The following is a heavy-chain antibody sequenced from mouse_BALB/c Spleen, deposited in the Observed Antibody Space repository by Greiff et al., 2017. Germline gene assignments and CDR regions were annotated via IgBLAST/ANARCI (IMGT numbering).Heavy chain of an antibody. CDR1: GFSLTGYG. D-gene: IGHD2-4*01. CDR3: ARSTMIKGYYFDY. J-gene: IGHJ2*01. Sequence: VKLMESGPGLVAPSQSLSITCTVSGFSLTGYGVNWVRQPPGKGLEWLGMIWGDGSTDYNSALKSRLSISKDNSKSQVFLKMNSLQTDDTARYYCARSTMIKGYYFDYWGQGTTLTVSS. CDR2: IWGDGST. V-gene: IGHV2-6-7*01.